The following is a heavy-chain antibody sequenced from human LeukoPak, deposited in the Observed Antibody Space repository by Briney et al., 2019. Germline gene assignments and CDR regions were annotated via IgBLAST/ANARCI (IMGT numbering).Heavy chain of an antibody. Sequence: GGSLRLSCAASGLTFSSYAMSWVRQAPGKGLEWASSISGYGEYTFYADSVKGRFTISRENSKNTLYLQMNSLRAEDTAVYYCAKSSSLGFGLYFYGMDVWGQGTTVTVSS. J-gene: IGHJ6*02. CDR1: GLTFSSYA. V-gene: IGHV3-23*01. CDR3: AKSSSLGFGLYFYGMDV. D-gene: IGHD3/OR15-3a*01. CDR2: ISGYGEYT.